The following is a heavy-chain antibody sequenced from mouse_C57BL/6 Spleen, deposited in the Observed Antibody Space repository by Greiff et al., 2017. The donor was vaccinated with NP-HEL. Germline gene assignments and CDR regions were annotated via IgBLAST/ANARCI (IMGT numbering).Heavy chain of an antibody. CDR1: GFTFSDYG. CDR3: ARQPLFDY. Sequence: EVKLVESGGGLVKPGGSLKLSCAASGFTFSDYGMHWVRQAPEKGLDWVAYISSGSSTIYYADTVKGRFTISRDNAKNTLVLQMTSLRSEDTAMYYCARQPLFDYWGQGTTLTVSS. CDR2: ISSGSSTI. J-gene: IGHJ2*01. V-gene: IGHV5-17*01. D-gene: IGHD6-1*01.